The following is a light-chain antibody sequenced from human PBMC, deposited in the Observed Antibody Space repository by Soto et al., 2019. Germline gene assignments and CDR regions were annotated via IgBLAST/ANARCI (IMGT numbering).Light chain of an antibody. CDR3: QQYNTYWT. CDR1: QSISSW. V-gene: IGKV1-5*03. CDR2: KAS. Sequence: DIRMYQSPGTLSASVGDRFTITCRASQSISSWLAWYQRKPGKAPKLLIYKASSLESGVASRFSGSGSGTEFTLTISSLQTDDFATYYCQQYNTYWTFGQGTKVDIK. J-gene: IGKJ1*01.